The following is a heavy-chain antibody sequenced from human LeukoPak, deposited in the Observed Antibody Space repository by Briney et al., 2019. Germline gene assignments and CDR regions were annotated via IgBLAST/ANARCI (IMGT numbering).Heavy chain of an antibody. CDR1: GFTVSSSY. D-gene: IGHD4-11*01. CDR2: IYSGGST. Sequence: PGGSLRLSCAASGFTVSSSYMSWVRQAPGKGLEWVSVIYSGGSTYYADSVKGRFTISRDNSKNTLYLQMNSLRAEDTAVYYCARSPTVYYYYYGMDVWGQGTTVTVSS. J-gene: IGHJ6*02. V-gene: IGHV3-53*01. CDR3: ARSPTVYYYYYGMDV.